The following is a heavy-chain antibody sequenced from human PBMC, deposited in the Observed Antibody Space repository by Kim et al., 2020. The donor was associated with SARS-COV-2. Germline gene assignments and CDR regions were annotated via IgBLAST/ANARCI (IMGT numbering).Heavy chain of an antibody. CDR2: INPNSGGT. D-gene: IGHD3-3*01. CDR1: GYTFTGYY. V-gene: IGHV1-2*02. J-gene: IGHJ3*02. CDR3: ARGDYDFWSGYLGPVGDAFDI. Sequence: ASVKVSCKASGYTFTGYYMHWVRQAPGQGLEWMGWINPNSGGTNYAQKFQGRVTMTRDTSISTAYMELSRLRSDDTAVYYCARGDYDFWSGYLGPVGDAFDIWGQGTMVTVSS.